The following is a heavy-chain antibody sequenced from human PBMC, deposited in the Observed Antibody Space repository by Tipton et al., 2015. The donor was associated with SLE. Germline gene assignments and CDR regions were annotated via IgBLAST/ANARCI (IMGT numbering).Heavy chain of an antibody. D-gene: IGHD3-10*02. Sequence: SLRLSCVASGFSFSRYDMPWVRQAPGKGLEWLAFIRYDGSVQYYADSVKGRFTISRDNSKNTLYLQMNRLTTDDTAVYYCAKNARDSSAYSYGMDVWGPGSTVTVSS. V-gene: IGHV3-30*02. CDR2: IRYDGSVQ. CDR1: GFSFSRYD. CDR3: AKNARDSSAYSYGMDV. J-gene: IGHJ6*02.